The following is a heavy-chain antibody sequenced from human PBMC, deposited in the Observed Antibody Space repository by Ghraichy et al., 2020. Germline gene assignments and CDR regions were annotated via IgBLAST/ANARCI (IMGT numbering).Heavy chain of an antibody. J-gene: IGHJ3*01. Sequence: LSLTCAASGFTFSTYWMHWVRQVPGKGLVWVSRISSDGSGTSYADFVKGRFTISRDSAKNTLYLQMNSLRAEYTAMYYCARGNHYGSDFWGQGTMVTVSS. CDR2: ISSDGSGT. V-gene: IGHV3-74*01. CDR1: GFTFSTYW. CDR3: ARGNHYGSDF.